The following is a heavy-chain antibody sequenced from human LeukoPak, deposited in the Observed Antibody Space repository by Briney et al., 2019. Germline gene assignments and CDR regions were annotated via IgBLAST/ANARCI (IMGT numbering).Heavy chain of an antibody. CDR1: GFTFSSHW. CDR2: INQDGSDK. Sequence: GGSLRLSCAASGFTFSSHWMSWVRQSPGMGLEWVANINQDGSDKHYVDSVKGRFTISRDNAERSLYLQMNSLRAEDTAVYYCATDHVAPGLIFDSWGQGTLVTVSS. D-gene: IGHD3-16*01. CDR3: ATDHVAPGLIFDS. V-gene: IGHV3-7*03. J-gene: IGHJ4*02.